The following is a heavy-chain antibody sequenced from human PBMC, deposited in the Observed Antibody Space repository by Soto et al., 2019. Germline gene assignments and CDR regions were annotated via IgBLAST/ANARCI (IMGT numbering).Heavy chain of an antibody. D-gene: IGHD6-19*01. Sequence: QVQLVQSGAEVKKPGSSVKVSCKASGGTFSSYTISWVRQAPGQGLEWMGRIIPILGIANYAQKFQGRVTITADKSTSTAYMELSSLRSEDTAVYYCAIAVADSYTWFDPWGQGTLVTVSS. J-gene: IGHJ5*02. CDR3: AIAVADSYTWFDP. CDR2: IIPILGIA. CDR1: GGTFSSYT. V-gene: IGHV1-69*02.